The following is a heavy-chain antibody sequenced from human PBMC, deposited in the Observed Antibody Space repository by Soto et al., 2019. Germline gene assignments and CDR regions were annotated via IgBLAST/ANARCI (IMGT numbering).Heavy chain of an antibody. D-gene: IGHD6-13*01. CDR1: GGSISSSSYY. Sequence: SETLSLTCTVSGGSISSSSYYWGWFRQPPGKGLVWIGSIYYSGSTYYNPSLKSRVTISVDTSKNQFSLNLRSVTAADTAVYYCASLGKYCSSRYVTDAVDLWGQGTKVTVS. V-gene: IGHV4-39*01. CDR2: IYYSGST. J-gene: IGHJ3*01. CDR3: ASLGKYCSSRYVTDAVDL.